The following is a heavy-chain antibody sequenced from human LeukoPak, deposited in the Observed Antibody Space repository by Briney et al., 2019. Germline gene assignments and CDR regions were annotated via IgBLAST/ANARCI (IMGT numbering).Heavy chain of an antibody. CDR2: ISAYNGNT. D-gene: IGHD6-19*01. Sequence: ASVKVSCKASGYTFTSYGISWVRQAPGQGLEWMGWISAYNGNTNYAQKLQGRVTMTTDTSTSTAYMELRSLRSDDTAVYYCARDRIVAVAGTFGYWGQGTLVTVSS. J-gene: IGHJ4*02. V-gene: IGHV1-18*01. CDR3: ARDRIVAVAGTFGY. CDR1: GYTFTSYG.